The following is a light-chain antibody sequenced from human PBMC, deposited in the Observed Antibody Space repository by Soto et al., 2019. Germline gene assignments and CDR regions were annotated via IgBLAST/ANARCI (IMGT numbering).Light chain of an antibody. V-gene: IGKV4-1*01. CDR2: WAS. CDR1: QSVLYSSNNKNY. CDR3: QQYFSTPLT. J-gene: IGKJ4*01. Sequence: DIVMTQSPDPLAVSLGVRATINCKSSQSVLYSSNNKNYLAWYQQKPGQPPKLLIYWASTRESGVPDRFSGSGSGTGFTLTISSLQAEDVAVYYCQQYFSTPLTFGGGTKVEIK.